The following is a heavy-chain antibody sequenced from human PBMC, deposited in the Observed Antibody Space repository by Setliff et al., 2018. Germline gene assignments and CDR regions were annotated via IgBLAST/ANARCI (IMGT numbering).Heavy chain of an antibody. V-gene: IGHV4-38-2*02. CDR3: AREAPYYNFWSGYSDY. D-gene: IGHD3-3*01. Sequence: TLSLTCAVSGYSISSGYYWGWIRQPPGKGLEWIGSIYYSGSTYYNPSLKSRVTISVDTSKNQFSLKLSSVTAADTAVYYCAREAPYYNFWSGYSDYWGQGTLVTVSS. CDR2: IYYSGST. CDR1: GYSISSGYY. J-gene: IGHJ4*02.